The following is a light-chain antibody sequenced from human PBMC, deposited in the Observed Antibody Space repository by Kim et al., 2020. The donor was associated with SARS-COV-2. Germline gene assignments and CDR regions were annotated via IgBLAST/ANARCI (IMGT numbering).Light chain of an antibody. CDR3: QQCNSYPYT. Sequence: DIQMTQSPSPLSASVGDRVTITCRASQSISSWLAWYQQKPGKAPKLLIYDASNLESGVPSRFSGSGSGTEFTLTISSLQPDDFATYYCQQCNSYPYTFGQGTKLEI. V-gene: IGKV1-5*01. J-gene: IGKJ2*01. CDR2: DAS. CDR1: QSISSW.